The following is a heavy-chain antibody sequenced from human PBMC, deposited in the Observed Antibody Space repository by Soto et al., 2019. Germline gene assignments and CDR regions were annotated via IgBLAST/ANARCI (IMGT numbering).Heavy chain of an antibody. V-gene: IGHV4-39*01. CDR1: GGSISSSSYY. Sequence: PSETLSLTCTVSGGSISSSSYYWGWIRQPPGKGLEWIGSIYYSGSTYYNPSLKSRVTISVDTSKNQFSLKLSSVTAADTAVYYCARHDDILTGYYVGDNWFDPWGQGTLVTVSS. CDR3: ARHDDILTGYYVGDNWFDP. CDR2: IYYSGST. D-gene: IGHD3-9*01. J-gene: IGHJ5*02.